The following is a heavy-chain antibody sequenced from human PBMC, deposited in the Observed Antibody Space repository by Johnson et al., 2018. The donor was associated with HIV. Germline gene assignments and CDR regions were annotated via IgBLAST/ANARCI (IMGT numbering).Heavy chain of an antibody. CDR1: GFTLSDSA. V-gene: IGHV3-30-3*01. D-gene: IGHD3-16*01. CDR3: ARYYRGRTVDAFDV. Sequence: QVQLVESGGGVVQPGRSLRLSCAASGFTLSDSALHWVRQAPGKGLEWVAVISYDGSNILYADSVQGRFTISRDNSKNLLDLQLNSLRAGDAAVYDCARYYRGRTVDAFDVWGQGTLVIVSS. CDR2: ISYDGSNI. J-gene: IGHJ3*01.